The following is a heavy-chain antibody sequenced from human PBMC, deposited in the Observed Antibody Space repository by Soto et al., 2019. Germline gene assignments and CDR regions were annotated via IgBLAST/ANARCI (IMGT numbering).Heavy chain of an antibody. CDR2: IYYSGST. CDR1: GGSISSSSYY. D-gene: IGHD1-7*01. CDR3: ARLITGTTYYYYYYMDV. Sequence: PSETLSLTCTVSGGSISSSSYYWGWIRQPQGKGLEWIGSIYYSGSTYYNPSLKSRVTISVDTSKNQFSLKLSSVTAADTAVYYCARLITGTTYYYYYYMDVWGKGTTVTVSS. V-gene: IGHV4-39*01. J-gene: IGHJ6*03.